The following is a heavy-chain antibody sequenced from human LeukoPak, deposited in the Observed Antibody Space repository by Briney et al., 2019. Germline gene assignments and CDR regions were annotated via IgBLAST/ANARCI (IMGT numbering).Heavy chain of an antibody. CDR1: GFIFSGYY. V-gene: IGHV3-11*01. D-gene: IGHD3/OR15-3a*01. CDR2: ISGSGNDI. Sequence: GRSLRLSCATSGFIFSGYYMSWIRQAPGKGLEWVSYISGSGNDISYADSVKGRFTISRDNAKGSLYLQMNSLRAADTAVYYCGTHAGRTGSYDWGQGTLVTVSS. J-gene: IGHJ4*02. CDR3: GTHAGRTGSYD.